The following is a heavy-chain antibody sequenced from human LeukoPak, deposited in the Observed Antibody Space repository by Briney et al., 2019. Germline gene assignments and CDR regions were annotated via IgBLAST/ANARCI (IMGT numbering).Heavy chain of an antibody. CDR1: GYTFTSYD. CDR3: ARGRGSGRTKYYGMDV. V-gene: IGHV1-8*01. Sequence: RASVKVSCKASGYTFTSYDINWVRQATGQGLEWMGWMNPNSGNTGHAQKFQGRVTMTRNTSISTAYMELSSLRSEDTAVYYCARGRGSGRTKYYGMDVWGQGTTVTVSS. D-gene: IGHD6-19*01. CDR2: MNPNSGNT. J-gene: IGHJ6*02.